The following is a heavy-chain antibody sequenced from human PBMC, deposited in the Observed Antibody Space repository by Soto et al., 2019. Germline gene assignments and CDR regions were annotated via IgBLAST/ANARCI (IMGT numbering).Heavy chain of an antibody. V-gene: IGHV3-30*04. CDR1: GFTFSSYA. CDR2: ISYDRSNK. CDR3: ARAIVGATTAYYYYMDV. J-gene: IGHJ6*03. D-gene: IGHD1-26*01. Sequence: GGSLRLSCAASGFTFSSYAMHWVRQAPGKGLEWVAVISYDRSNKYYADSVKGRFTISRDNSKNTLYLQMNSLRAEDTAVYYCARAIVGATTAYYYYMDVWGKGTTVTVSS.